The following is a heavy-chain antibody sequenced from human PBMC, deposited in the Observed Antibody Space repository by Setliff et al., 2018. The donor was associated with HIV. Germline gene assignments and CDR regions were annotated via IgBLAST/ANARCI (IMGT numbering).Heavy chain of an antibody. V-gene: IGHV3-74*01. CDR1: GFTFSSYW. CDR2: IKGDGSST. J-gene: IGHJ4*02. CDR3: ARPDFWSGHYNY. D-gene: IGHD3-3*01. Sequence: PGGSLRLSCAASGFTFSSYWMHWVRQAPGKGLMWVPRIKGDGSSTSYADSVKGRFTISRDNAKNTLYLQMNSLRAEDTAVYYCARPDFWSGHYNYWGQGTLVTVSS.